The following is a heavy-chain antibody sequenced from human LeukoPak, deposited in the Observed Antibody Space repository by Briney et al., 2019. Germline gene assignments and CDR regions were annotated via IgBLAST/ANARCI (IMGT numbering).Heavy chain of an antibody. V-gene: IGHV4-61*02. D-gene: IGHD2-2*01. CDR1: GGSISSRSYY. Sequence: SETLSLTCTVSGGSISSRSYYWSWIRQPAGKGLEWIGRIYTSGSTNYNPSLKSRVTLSVDTSKNQFSLKLSFVTAADTAVYYCARGVVPAAIGAFDIWGQGTMVTVSS. CDR2: IYTSGST. J-gene: IGHJ3*02. CDR3: ARGVVPAAIGAFDI.